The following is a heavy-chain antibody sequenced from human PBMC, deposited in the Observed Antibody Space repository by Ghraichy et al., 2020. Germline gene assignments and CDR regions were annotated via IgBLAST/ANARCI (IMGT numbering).Heavy chain of an antibody. CDR3: AGPGYCSGGSCHDAFDI. CDR2: IYYSGST. CDR1: GGSISSYY. V-gene: IGHV4-59*08. Sequence: SETPYLTCTVSGGSISSYYLSWIRQPPGKGLEWIWYIYYSGSTNYNPSLKSRVTISVDTSKNQFSLKLSSVTAADTAVYYCAGPGYCSGGSCHDAFDIWGQGTMVTVSS. J-gene: IGHJ3*02. D-gene: IGHD2-15*01.